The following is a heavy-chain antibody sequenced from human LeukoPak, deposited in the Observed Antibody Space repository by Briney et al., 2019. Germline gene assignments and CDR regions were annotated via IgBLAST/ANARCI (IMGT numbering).Heavy chain of an antibody. CDR1: GFIFSGYV. CDR3: ARDYYDSSGYSSLDY. Sequence: GGSLRLSCAASGFIFSGYVMSWVRQAPGKGLEWVSAISGSGGSTYYADSVKGRFTISRDNSKNTLYLQMNSLSVEDTAVYYCARDYYDSSGYSSLDYWGQGTLVTVSS. J-gene: IGHJ4*02. CDR2: ISGSGGST. D-gene: IGHD3-22*01. V-gene: IGHV3-23*01.